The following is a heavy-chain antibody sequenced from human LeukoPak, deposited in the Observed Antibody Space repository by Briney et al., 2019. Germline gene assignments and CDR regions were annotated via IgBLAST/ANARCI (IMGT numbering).Heavy chain of an antibody. V-gene: IGHV3-48*04. Sequence: GGSLRLSWTASGLTFSNYSMNWVRQAPGKGLEWLSYIKRNSNTIYYADSVKGRFFISRDNAEKSLYLQMNSLRVEDTGVYFCASRFYWGQGALVTVSS. CDR3: ASRFY. J-gene: IGHJ4*02. CDR2: IKRNSNTI. CDR1: GLTFSNYS.